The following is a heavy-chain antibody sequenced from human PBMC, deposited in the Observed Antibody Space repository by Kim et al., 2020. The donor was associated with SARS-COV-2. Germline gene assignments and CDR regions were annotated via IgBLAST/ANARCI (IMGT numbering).Heavy chain of an antibody. CDR2: GSP. V-gene: IGHV3-53*01. CDR3: ARDYYGMDV. Sequence: GSPYYADSGKGRFTISRDNSKNTLYLQMNSLRAEDTVVYYCARDYYGMDVWGQGTTVTVSS. J-gene: IGHJ6*02.